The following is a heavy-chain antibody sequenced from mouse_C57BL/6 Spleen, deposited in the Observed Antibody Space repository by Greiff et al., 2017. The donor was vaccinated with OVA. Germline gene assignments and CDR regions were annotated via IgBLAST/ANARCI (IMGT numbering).Heavy chain of an antibody. CDR2: IHPSDSDT. CDR3: AIQDSSGYRGSY. CDR1: GYTFTSYW. J-gene: IGHJ2*01. Sequence: QVQLQQPGAELVKPGASVKVSCKASGYTFTSYWMHWVKQRPGQGLEWIGRIHPSDSDTNYNQKFKGKDTLTVDKSSSTAYMQLSSLTSEDSAVYYCAIQDSSGYRGSYGGQGTTLTVAS. V-gene: IGHV1-74*01. D-gene: IGHD3-2*02.